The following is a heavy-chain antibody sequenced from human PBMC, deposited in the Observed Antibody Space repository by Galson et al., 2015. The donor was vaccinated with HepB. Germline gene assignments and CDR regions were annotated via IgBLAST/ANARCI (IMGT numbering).Heavy chain of an antibody. Sequence: SVKVSCKASGGTFSTYPISWVRQAPGQGLEWVGGVVPIFGASNYAQQLQGRVTIAADESTGTAYLDLRSLRAEDSAVYFCAKCGLRGYDDPLYFCDSWGQGTQVTVSS. CDR1: GGTFSTYP. D-gene: IGHD3-10*01. CDR3: AKCGLRGYDDPLYFCDS. V-gene: IGHV1-69*13. J-gene: IGHJ4*02. CDR2: VVPIFGAS.